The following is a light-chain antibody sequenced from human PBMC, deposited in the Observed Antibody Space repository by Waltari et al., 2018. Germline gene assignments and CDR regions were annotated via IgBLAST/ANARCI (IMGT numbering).Light chain of an antibody. J-gene: IGLJ2*01. CDR1: GSNLGNNP. Sequence: QSVLTQPPSVSAAPGPQVTISCSGSGSNLGNNPVSRYQQVPVTAPKLLIYDNNQRPSWIPDRFSGSQSGTSATLGITGLQTGDAADYYCATWSGSLRGVVFGGGTKLTVL. CDR3: ATWSGSLRGVV. V-gene: IGLV1-51*01. CDR2: DNN.